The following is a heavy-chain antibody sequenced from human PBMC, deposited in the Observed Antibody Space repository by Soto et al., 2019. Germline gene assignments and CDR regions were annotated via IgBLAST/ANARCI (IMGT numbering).Heavy chain of an antibody. J-gene: IGHJ5*02. D-gene: IGHD3-3*01. CDR1: GFTFSSYS. Sequence: GGSLRLSCAASGFTFSSYSMNWVRQTPGKGLEWVSSISGSSSNMYYADSVKGRFTISRDNAKNSLYLQMNSLRAEDTAVYYCAKDPNYDFWSGYSGSGWFDPWGHGTLVTVSS. CDR2: ISGSSSNM. V-gene: IGHV3-21*01. CDR3: AKDPNYDFWSGYSGSGWFDP.